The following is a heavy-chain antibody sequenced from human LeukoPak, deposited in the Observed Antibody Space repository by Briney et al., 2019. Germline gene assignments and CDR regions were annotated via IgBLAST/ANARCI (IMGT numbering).Heavy chain of an antibody. CDR2: IHYSEST. Sequence: SEALSLTCTVSGASIGSGGYYWSWIRQHPGKGLEWIGYIHYSESTNYNPSLKSRLTMSIDTSKDQFSLNLSSVTAADTAVYYCAGVTSSSVHFDYWGQGTLVTVSS. CDR3: AGVTSSSVHFDY. V-gene: IGHV4-31*03. CDR1: GASIGSGGYY. J-gene: IGHJ4*02. D-gene: IGHD2-21*02.